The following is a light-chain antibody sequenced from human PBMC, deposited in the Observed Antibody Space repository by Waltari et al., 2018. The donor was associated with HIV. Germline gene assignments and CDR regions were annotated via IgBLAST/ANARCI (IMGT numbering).Light chain of an antibody. CDR1: YRLSSPC. V-gene: IGKV3-20*01. Sequence: LTRSPSTLSLSQGERTTLACRTGYRLSSPCLAWYQQRPGQPPRLRTYAASTRANGIPDRFSGSGSGTDFTLTISRLEPEDFADYYCQQYDTAPFTFGPGTRVDIK. CDR3: QQYDTAPFT. J-gene: IGKJ3*01. CDR2: AAS.